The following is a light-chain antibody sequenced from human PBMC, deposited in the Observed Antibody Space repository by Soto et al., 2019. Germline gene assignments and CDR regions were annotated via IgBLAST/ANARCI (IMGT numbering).Light chain of an antibody. Sequence: DIQMTQSPPSLSASVGDRVTITCRASQTIITYLNWYQQKPGKTPEILIYASSRLQSGVPSRFRGSGSGTDFTLTISSLQAEDFATYYCQQGLITPYTFGQGTKLEIK. CDR3: QQGLITPYT. J-gene: IGKJ2*01. CDR2: ASS. V-gene: IGKV1-39*01. CDR1: QTIITY.